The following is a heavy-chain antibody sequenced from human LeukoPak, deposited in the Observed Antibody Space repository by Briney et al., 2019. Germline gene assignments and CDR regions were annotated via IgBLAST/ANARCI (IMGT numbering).Heavy chain of an antibody. CDR2: IRFDGSIK. CDR3: ASGVIADNL. CDR1: GFTFSSSA. Sequence: GSLRLSCAASGFTFSSSAMQWVRQAPGKGLEWVAFIRFDGSIKDYGDSVKGRFTISRDNSRNTVYLQMNSLRFEDTAVYYCASGVIADNLWGQGTLVTVSS. J-gene: IGHJ5*02. D-gene: IGHD2-21*01. V-gene: IGHV3-30*02.